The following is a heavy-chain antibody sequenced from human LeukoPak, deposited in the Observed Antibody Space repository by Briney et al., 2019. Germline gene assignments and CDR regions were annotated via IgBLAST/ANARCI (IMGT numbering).Heavy chain of an antibody. CDR2: ISSSGSTI. J-gene: IGHJ4*02. CDR3: AGTYDYVWGSYRHTSN. Sequence: GGSLRLSCAASGFTFSNYYMSWIRQAPGKGLEWVSYISSSGSTIYYADSVKGRFTISRDNAKNSLYLQMNSLRAEDTAVYYCAGTYDYVWGSYRHTSNWGQGTLATVSS. V-gene: IGHV3-11*01. D-gene: IGHD3-16*02. CDR1: GFTFSNYY.